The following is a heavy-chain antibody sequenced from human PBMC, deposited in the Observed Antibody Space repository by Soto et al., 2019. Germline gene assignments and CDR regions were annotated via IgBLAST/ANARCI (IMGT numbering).Heavy chain of an antibody. CDR3: ARDLGESSGWNDY. CDR2: ISSSSYT. CDR1: GFTFSDYY. D-gene: IGHD6-19*01. Sequence: GGSLRLSCAASGFTFSDYYMSWIRQAPGKGLEWVSYISSSSYTNYADSVKGRFTISRDNAKNSLYLQMNSLRAEDTAVYYCARDLGESSGWNDYWGQGTLVTFPS. J-gene: IGHJ4*02. V-gene: IGHV3-11*06.